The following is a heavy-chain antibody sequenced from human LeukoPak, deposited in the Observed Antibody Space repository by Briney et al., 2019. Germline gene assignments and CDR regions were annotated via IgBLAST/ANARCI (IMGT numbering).Heavy chain of an antibody. J-gene: IGHJ3*02. V-gene: IGHV4-38-2*02. Sequence: SETLSLTCTVSGYSISSSYYWGWIRQPPGKGLEWIGSIYYSGSTYYNPSLKSRVTISVDTSKNQFSLKLSSVTAADTAVYYCARDGNNWNDGDGAFDIWGQGTMVTVSS. CDR1: GYSISSSYY. CDR3: ARDGNNWNDGDGAFDI. CDR2: IYYSGST. D-gene: IGHD1-20*01.